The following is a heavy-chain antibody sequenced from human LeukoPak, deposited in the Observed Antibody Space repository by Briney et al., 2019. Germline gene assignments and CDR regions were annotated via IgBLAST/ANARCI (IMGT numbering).Heavy chain of an antibody. CDR3: ARGRGYCSSTSCYPEPRFDY. V-gene: IGHV4-34*01. D-gene: IGHD2-2*01. CDR2: INHSGST. J-gene: IGHJ4*02. CDR1: GGSFSGYY. Sequence: SETLSLTCAVYGGSFSGYYWSWTRQPPGKGLEWIGEINHSGSTNYNPSLKSRVTISVDTSKNQFSLKLSSVTAADTAVYYCARGRGYCSSTSCYPEPRFDYWGQGTLVTVSS.